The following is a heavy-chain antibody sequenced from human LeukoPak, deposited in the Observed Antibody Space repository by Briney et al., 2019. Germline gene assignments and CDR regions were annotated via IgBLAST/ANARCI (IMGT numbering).Heavy chain of an antibody. J-gene: IGHJ4*02. CDR3: ARIHRYCSGGACYVLDN. D-gene: IGHD2-15*01. CDR1: GGSVSGYY. Sequence: SGTLSLTCVVSGGSVSGYYWGWIRQPPGRGLEWIGYVYYSGSTNYNPSFKSRITISVDTSRNQFSLQLSSVTVADTAVYYCARIHRYCSGGACYVLDNWGQGTLVAVSS. CDR2: VYYSGST. V-gene: IGHV4-59*02.